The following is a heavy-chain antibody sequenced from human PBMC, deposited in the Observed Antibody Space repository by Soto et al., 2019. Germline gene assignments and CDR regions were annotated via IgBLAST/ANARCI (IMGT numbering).Heavy chain of an antibody. CDR1: GGSISTNNW. CDR2: IYQSGNT. V-gene: IGHV4-4*02. CDR3: ARDRGAGTFTGFDY. D-gene: IGHD6-19*01. J-gene: IGHJ4*02. Sequence: QVQLQESGPGLVKPLGTLSLTCTVSGGSISTNNWWMWVRQSPEKGLEWIGEIYQSGNTNYNPSFKSRVTMSVDKSKNEFSLKMTSVTAEYTAIYYCARDRGAGTFTGFDYWGQGTLVTVSS.